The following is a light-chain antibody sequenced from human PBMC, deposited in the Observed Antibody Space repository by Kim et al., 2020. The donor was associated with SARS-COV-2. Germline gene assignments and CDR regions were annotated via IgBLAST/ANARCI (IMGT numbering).Light chain of an antibody. J-gene: IGLJ3*02. V-gene: IGLV3-21*04. Sequence: SYELTQPPSVSVTPGKTARITCGGSNIGTKSVQWYQQKPGQAPVLVIYYDSDRPSGIPERFCGSNSEDTATLTISWVEAGDEADYFCQVWDSSSHHWVFGGGTKVTVL. CDR2: YDS. CDR3: QVWDSSSHHWV. CDR1: NIGTKS.